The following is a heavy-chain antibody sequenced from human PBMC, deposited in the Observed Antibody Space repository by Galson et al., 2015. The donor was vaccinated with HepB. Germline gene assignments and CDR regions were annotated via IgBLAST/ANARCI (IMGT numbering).Heavy chain of an antibody. D-gene: IGHD3-10*01. CDR3: ARDLYGPGSYWSGSKHYGMDV. J-gene: IGHJ6*02. V-gene: IGHV3-66*01. CDR2: IYKSGST. CDR1: GISVSSSY. Sequence: SLRLSCAAAGISVSSSYMMWVRQAPGKGLEWVSVIYKSGSTYYGDSVKGRFTISRNNSKNTLYLQMNSLRVEDTAVYYCARDLYGPGSYWSGSKHYGMDVWGHGTTVTVSS.